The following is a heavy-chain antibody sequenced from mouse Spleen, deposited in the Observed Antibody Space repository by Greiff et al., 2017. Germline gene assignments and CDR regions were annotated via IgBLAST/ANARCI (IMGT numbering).Heavy chain of an antibody. CDR1: GYPFTSYW. V-gene: IGHV1-5*01. CDR2: IYPGNSDT. D-gene: IGHD2-4*01. J-gene: IGHJ2*01. Sequence: VQLQQSGPVLAMPGASVQMSCKSSGYPFTSYWLHWVKQRPGQGLEWIGAIYPGNSDTSYNQKFKGKAKLTAVTSASTAYMELSSLTNEDSAVYYCTRPVNDYDNYFDYWGQGTTLTVSS. CDR3: TRPVNDYDNYFDY.